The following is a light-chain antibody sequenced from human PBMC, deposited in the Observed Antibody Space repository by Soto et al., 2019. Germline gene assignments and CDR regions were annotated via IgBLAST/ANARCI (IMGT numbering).Light chain of an antibody. CDR2: EGT. J-gene: IGLJ2*01. CDR1: SNDVGSYNL. CDR3: CSYAGSNTHVV. Sequence: QSALTQPASVSGSPGQSITISCTGTSNDVGSYNLVSWYQQHPSKAPKVMIYEGTKRPSGVSNRFSGSKSGNTASLTISGLQAEDEADYYCCSYAGSNTHVVFGGGTKLTVL. V-gene: IGLV2-23*01.